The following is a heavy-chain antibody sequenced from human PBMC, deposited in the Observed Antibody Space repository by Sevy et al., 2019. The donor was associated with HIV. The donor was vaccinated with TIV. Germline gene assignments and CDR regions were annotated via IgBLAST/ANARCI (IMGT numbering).Heavy chain of an antibody. CDR3: ARDFRITIFGVVTIDSDY. CDR1: GFTFSTYG. J-gene: IGHJ4*02. CDR2: IWHDGSNE. V-gene: IGHV3-33*01. D-gene: IGHD3-3*01. Sequence: GGSLRLSCAASGFTFSTYGMNWVRQAPGKGLEWVAVIWHDGSNEYYADSVKGRFTISRDNSKNTLYLQMNSLRAEDTAVYYCARDFRITIFGVVTIDSDYWGQGTLVTVSS.